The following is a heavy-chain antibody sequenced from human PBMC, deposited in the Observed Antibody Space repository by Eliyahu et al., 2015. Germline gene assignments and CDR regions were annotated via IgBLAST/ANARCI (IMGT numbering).Heavy chain of an antibody. Sequence: QVQLVQPGPEVKKPGASVKVSCKASGYTFTNYDISWVRQAPGQGLEWMGWINPYNGNTYYVQNLQGRVTMTTDTSTTTAYMELRSLRSDDTAMYYCAGTSTFDYWGQGTLVTVSS. CDR1: GYTFTNYD. J-gene: IGHJ4*02. V-gene: IGHV1-18*04. CDR3: AGTSTFDY. CDR2: INPYNGNT.